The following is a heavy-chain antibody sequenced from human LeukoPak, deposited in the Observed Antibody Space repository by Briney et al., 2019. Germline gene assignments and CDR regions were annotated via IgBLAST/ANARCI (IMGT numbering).Heavy chain of an antibody. D-gene: IGHD2-2*01. V-gene: IGHV3-11*04. CDR1: GFTFTDYY. CDR3: ARVDCSSTSCYEFDY. Sequence: GGSLRLSCAASGFTFTDYYMSWIRQAPGKGLDWVSYLSSSGSTKNYAGSVKGRFTISRDNAKNLLYLQMNSLRAEDTAVYYCARVDCSSTSCYEFDYWGQGTLVIVSS. J-gene: IGHJ4*02. CDR2: LSSSGSTK.